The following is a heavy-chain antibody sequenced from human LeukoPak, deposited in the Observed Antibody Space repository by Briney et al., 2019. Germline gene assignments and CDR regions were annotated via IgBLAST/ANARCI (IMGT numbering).Heavy chain of an antibody. V-gene: IGHV4-59*11. CDR3: AKFGTYPVHVSYSYYYLDV. CDR2: VYYTGTT. CDR1: GASISAHY. J-gene: IGHJ6*03. D-gene: IGHD1-26*01. Sequence: SETLSLTCTVSGASISAHYWSWIRQPPGKALEYIGDVYYTGTTNYNPSLQSRVTMSVDTSKNQFSLRLFSVTAADTAVYYCAKFGTYPVHVSYSYYYLDVWGKGTTVTVSS.